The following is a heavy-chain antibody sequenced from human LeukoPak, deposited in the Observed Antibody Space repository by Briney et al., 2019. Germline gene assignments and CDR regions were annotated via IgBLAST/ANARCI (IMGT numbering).Heavy chain of an antibody. Sequence: SETLSLTCAVYGGSFSGYYWSWIRQPPGKGLEWIGEINHSGSTNHNPSLKSRVTISVDTSKNQFSLKLSSVTAADTAVYYCARDVWSGSNDAFDIWGQGTMVTVSS. D-gene: IGHD3-3*01. J-gene: IGHJ3*02. CDR1: GGSFSGYY. CDR3: ARDVWSGSNDAFDI. V-gene: IGHV4-34*01. CDR2: INHSGST.